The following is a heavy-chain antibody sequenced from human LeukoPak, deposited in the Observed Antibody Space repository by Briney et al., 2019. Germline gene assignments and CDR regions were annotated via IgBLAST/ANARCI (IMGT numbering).Heavy chain of an antibody. CDR3: ARGHSSGWYYY. J-gene: IGHJ4*02. CDR1: GGSFSGYY. D-gene: IGHD6-19*01. V-gene: IGHV4-34*01. CDR2: INHSGST. Sequence: SETLSLTCAVYGGSFSGYYWSWIRQPPGKGLEWIGEINHSGSTNYNPSLKSRVTISVDTSKNQFSLKLSSVTAADTAVYYCARGHSSGWYYYWGQETLVTVSS.